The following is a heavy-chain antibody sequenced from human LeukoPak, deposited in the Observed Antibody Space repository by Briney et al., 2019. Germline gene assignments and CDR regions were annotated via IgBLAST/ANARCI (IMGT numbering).Heavy chain of an antibody. J-gene: IGHJ4*02. CDR2: FYTSGST. D-gene: IGHD6-19*01. Sequence: SETLSLTCTVSGGSISSGYYYWSWIRQPAGKGLEWIGRFYTSGSTNYNPSLKSRVTISLDTSTHQFSLKLSSVTAADTAVYYCARSIGYFDPGFDYWGQGTLVTVSS. V-gene: IGHV4-61*02. CDR1: GGSISSGYYY. CDR3: ARSIGYFDPGFDY.